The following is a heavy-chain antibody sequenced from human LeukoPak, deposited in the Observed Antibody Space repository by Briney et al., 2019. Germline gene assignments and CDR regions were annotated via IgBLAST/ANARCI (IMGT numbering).Heavy chain of an antibody. CDR2: IYYSGST. Sequence: PSETLSLTCTVSGGSVSSSRYYWGWIRQPPGQGLEWIGSIYYSGSTYNNPSLKSRVTISIDTSKNQFSLKVSSVAAADTAVYYRARRNGYPFFDSWGQGTLVTVSS. CDR3: ARRNGYPFFDS. V-gene: IGHV4-39*01. CDR1: GGSVSSSRYY. D-gene: IGHD5-18*01. J-gene: IGHJ4*02.